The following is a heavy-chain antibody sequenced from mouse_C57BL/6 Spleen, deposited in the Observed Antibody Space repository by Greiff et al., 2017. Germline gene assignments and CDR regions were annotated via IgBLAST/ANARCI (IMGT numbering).Heavy chain of an antibody. V-gene: IGHV1-52*01. Sequence: QVQLQQPGAELVRPGSSVKLSCKASGYTFTSYWMHWVKQRPIQGLEWIGNIDPSDSDTHYNQKFKDKATLTVDKSSSTAYMQLSSLTSEDSAVYYCARNYYGGSYGYFDVWGTGTTVTVSS. J-gene: IGHJ1*03. CDR2: IDPSDSDT. D-gene: IGHD1-1*01. CDR3: ARNYYGGSYGYFDV. CDR1: GYTFTSYW.